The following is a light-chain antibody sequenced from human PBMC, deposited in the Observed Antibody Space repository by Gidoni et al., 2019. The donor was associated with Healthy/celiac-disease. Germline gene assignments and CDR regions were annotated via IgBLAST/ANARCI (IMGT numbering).Light chain of an antibody. V-gene: IGLV1-44*01. CDR3: AAWDDSLNGYV. CDR2: SNN. Sequence: QSVLTQPPSASGTPGQRVTISCSGRSSNLGSNTVNWYQQLPGTAPKLLIYSNNQPPSGVPDRFSGSKSGTSASLAISGLQSEDEADYYCAAWDDSLNGYVFGTGTKVTVL. J-gene: IGLJ1*01. CDR1: SSNLGSNT.